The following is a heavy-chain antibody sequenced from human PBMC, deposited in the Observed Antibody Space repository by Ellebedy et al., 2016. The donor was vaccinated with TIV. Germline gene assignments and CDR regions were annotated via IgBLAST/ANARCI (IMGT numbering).Heavy chain of an antibody. Sequence: AASVKVSCKASNYPFSTYGVSWVRQAPGQGLEWMGGIVPIFRTPNYAQKFQGRVTITADESTSTAYMELSSLRSEDTAVYFCARAESGGYAWDYWGQGTLVTVSS. J-gene: IGHJ4*02. CDR3: ARAESGGYAWDY. CDR1: NYPFSTYG. D-gene: IGHD5-12*01. V-gene: IGHV1-69*13. CDR2: IVPIFRTP.